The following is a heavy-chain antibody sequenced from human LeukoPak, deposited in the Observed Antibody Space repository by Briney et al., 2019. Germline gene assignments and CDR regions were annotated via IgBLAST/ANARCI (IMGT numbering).Heavy chain of an antibody. V-gene: IGHV4-4*02. CDR3: ARHALVFGVLITEYYFDY. Sequence: PSQTLSLTCALSGGHISRSNCWNSVRHPPRKVLEQMGEFYHSGITSYNPSLKIRVSTSVDTSKNQFSLRLSSVTAADTDVYYCARHALVFGVLITEYYFDYWGQGILVTISS. D-gene: IGHD3-3*01. CDR1: GGHISRSNC. J-gene: IGHJ4*02. CDR2: FYHSGIT.